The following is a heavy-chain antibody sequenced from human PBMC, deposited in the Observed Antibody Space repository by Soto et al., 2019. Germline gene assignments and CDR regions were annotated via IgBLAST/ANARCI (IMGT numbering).Heavy chain of an antibody. CDR2: IIPILGIA. V-gene: IGHV1-69*02. Sequence: LVKVSCKASGGTFSSYTISWVRQAPGQGLEWMGRIIPILGIANYAQKFQGRVTITADKSTSTAYMELSSLRSEDTAVYYCAGHDLGYCSSTSCYSPDHNWFDPWGQGTLVTVSS. J-gene: IGHJ5*02. CDR3: AGHDLGYCSSTSCYSPDHNWFDP. D-gene: IGHD2-2*01. CDR1: GGTFSSYT.